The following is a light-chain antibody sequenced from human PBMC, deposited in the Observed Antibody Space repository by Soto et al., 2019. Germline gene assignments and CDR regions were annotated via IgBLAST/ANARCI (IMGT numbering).Light chain of an antibody. V-gene: IGKV3-20*01. Sequence: IVLSHSPGTLSLSPGERATLSCRASQSVSSSYLACYQQKPGQAPRLLIYGASSRATGIPDRFSGSGSGTDFTLTISRLEPEDFAVYYCQQYGSSPWTFGQGTKVDIK. CDR3: QQYGSSPWT. CDR2: GAS. J-gene: IGKJ1*01. CDR1: QSVSSSY.